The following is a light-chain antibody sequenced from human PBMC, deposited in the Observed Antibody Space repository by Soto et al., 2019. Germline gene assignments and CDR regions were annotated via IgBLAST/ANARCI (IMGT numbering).Light chain of an antibody. CDR3: SAWYYSLNGPV. CDR2: TTN. V-gene: IGLV1-44*01. J-gene: IGLJ2*01. Sequence: QSALTQPPSASGTHGQRVTISCTGGTSYIGSYSVSWYQQLSGTAPKLLIYTTNQRPSGVPDRFSCSKSGTSASLSISGLQSEDEADYYCSAWYYSLNGPVFGGGTKVTVL. CDR1: TSYIGSYS.